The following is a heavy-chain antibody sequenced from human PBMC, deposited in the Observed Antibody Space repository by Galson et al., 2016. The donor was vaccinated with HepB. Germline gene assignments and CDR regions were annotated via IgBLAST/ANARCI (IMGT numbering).Heavy chain of an antibody. Sequence: SLRLSCAAFGFSFSTYDMHWVRQAAGKGLEWVSAIRSAGDTYYPDSVKGRFTVSRENAKNSLYLQMKRLRAEDTAVYYCARGGPFARFDYWGQGTLVSVSS. CDR1: GFSFSTYD. D-gene: IGHD3-16*01. V-gene: IGHV3-13*01. J-gene: IGHJ4*02. CDR3: ARGGPFARFDY. CDR2: IRSAGDT.